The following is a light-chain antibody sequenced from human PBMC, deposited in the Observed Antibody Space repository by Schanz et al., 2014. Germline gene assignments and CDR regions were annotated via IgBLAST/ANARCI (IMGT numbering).Light chain of an antibody. CDR2: AAS. Sequence: DIQMTQSPSTLSASVGDRVTLTCRASKSISNYLSWYQQKPGKVPKLLIHAASTLQGGVPSRFSGSGSGTDFTLTISSLQPEDFATYYCQQSLTIPWTFGQGTTVEI. V-gene: IGKV1-39*01. J-gene: IGKJ1*01. CDR1: KSISNY. CDR3: QQSLTIPWT.